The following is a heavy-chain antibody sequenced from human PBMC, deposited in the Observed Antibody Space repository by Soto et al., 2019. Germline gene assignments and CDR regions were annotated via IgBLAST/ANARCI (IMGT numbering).Heavy chain of an antibody. CDR1: GYTFTTYY. D-gene: IGHD2-8*01. Sequence: ASVKVACKASGYTFTTYYMHWVRQAPGQGLEWMRIINPSGGSTSYAQKFQGRVTMTRDTSTSTVHMELSSLRSEDTAVYYCARRSPYGHTPLDSWGQGTLVTVSS. CDR3: ARRSPYGHTPLDS. V-gene: IGHV1-46*01. J-gene: IGHJ4*02. CDR2: INPSGGST.